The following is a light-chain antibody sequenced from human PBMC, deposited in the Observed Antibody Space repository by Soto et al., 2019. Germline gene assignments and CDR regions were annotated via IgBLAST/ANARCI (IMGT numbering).Light chain of an antibody. Sequence: DIQMTQSPSTLSASVGDRVTITCRASQTISSWLAWYQQKPGKAPKLLIYKASTLKSGVPSRFSGSGSGTEFTLTISSLKTDDFATYYCQHYNSYSEAFGQGTKVDIK. CDR1: QTISSW. J-gene: IGKJ1*01. CDR3: QHYNSYSEA. CDR2: KAS. V-gene: IGKV1-5*03.